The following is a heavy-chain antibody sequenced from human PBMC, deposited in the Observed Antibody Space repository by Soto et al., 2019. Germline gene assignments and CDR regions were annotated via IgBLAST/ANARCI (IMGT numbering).Heavy chain of an antibody. J-gene: IGHJ5*02. D-gene: IGHD5-12*01. CDR3: AKGDNLGPKTGYAFDP. V-gene: IGHV6-1*01. Sequence: LSQTLSLTCAISGDSVSGNTASWNWIRQSPSRSLEWLGRTYFRSKWYNDYAVSVKSRIIINPDTSNNQFSLQLNSVTPEDTAVYFCAKGDNLGPKTGYAFDPWGQGIMVTVSS. CDR1: GDSVSGNTAS. CDR2: TYFRSKWYN.